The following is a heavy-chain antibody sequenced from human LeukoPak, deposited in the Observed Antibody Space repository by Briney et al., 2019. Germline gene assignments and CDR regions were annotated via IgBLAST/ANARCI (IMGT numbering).Heavy chain of an antibody. J-gene: IGHJ4*02. Sequence: PSETLSLTCTVSGGSISSGSYYWSWIRQPAGKGLEWIGRIYTSGSTNYNPSLKSRVTISVDTSKNQFSLKLSSVTAADTAVYYCAARRGAEGDYWGQGTLVTVSS. CDR1: GGSISSGSYY. CDR2: IYTSGST. D-gene: IGHD1-26*01. V-gene: IGHV4-61*02. CDR3: AARRGAEGDY.